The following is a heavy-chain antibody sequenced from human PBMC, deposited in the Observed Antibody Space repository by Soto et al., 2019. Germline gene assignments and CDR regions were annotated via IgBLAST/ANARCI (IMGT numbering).Heavy chain of an antibody. Sequence: GGSLRLSCAASGFTFGGDGMHWVRQAPGKGLDWAAAISYDGRNTYYADSVQGRFAISRDNSKNTMYLQMNSLRVEDTAVYYCARAKWHDGSGRVREFDYWGQGALVTVSS. D-gene: IGHD3-10*01. J-gene: IGHJ4*02. CDR1: GFTFGGDG. CDR2: ISYDGRNT. V-gene: IGHV3-33*01. CDR3: ARAKWHDGSGRVREFDY.